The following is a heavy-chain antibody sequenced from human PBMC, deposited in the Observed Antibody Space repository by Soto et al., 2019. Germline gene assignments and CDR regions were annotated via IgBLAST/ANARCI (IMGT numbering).Heavy chain of an antibody. CDR1: GGTFSSYA. CDR2: IIPIFDTA. D-gene: IGHD3-22*01. CDR3: AGHSSGVPGSGHARDV. Sequence: QVQLVQSGAEVKKPGSSVKVSCKASGGTFSSYAISWVRQAPGQGLEWMGGIIPIFDTADYAQKFQGRVKTTAVLYSETADVEMSSLRSVVTAVYYGAGHSSGVPGSGHARDVSGQGSTVTVSS. J-gene: IGHJ6*02. V-gene: IGHV1-69*12.